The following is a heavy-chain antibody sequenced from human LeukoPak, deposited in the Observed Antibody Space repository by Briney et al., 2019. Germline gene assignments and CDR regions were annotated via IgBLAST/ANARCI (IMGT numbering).Heavy chain of an antibody. Sequence: GGSLRLSCAASGFTFSSYGMHWVRQAPGKGLEWVAFIRYDGSNKYYADSVKGRFTISRDNSKNTLYLHMDSPRAEDTAVYYCAKDHSEYVWGSYRRDDYRGQGTLVTVSS. CDR2: IRYDGSNK. D-gene: IGHD3-16*02. CDR1: GFTFSSYG. J-gene: IGHJ4*02. V-gene: IGHV3-30*02. CDR3: AKDHSEYVWGSYRRDDY.